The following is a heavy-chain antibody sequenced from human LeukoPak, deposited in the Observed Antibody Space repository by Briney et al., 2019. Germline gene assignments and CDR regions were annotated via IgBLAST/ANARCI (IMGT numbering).Heavy chain of an antibody. CDR1: GGSITSGGYY. J-gene: IGHJ5*02. D-gene: IGHD3-22*01. Sequence: SQTLSLTCTVSGGSITSGGYYWGWIRQHPGKGLEWIGYIYYGGSTYYNPSLKSRLTMSVDTSKDQFSLKLSSVTAADTAVYYCARRSSGYYENWFDPWGQGTLVTVSS. V-gene: IGHV4-31*03. CDR3: ARRSSGYYENWFDP. CDR2: IYYGGST.